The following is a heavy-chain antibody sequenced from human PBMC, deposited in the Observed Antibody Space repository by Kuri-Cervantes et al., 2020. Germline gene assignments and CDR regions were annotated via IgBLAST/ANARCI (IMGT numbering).Heavy chain of an antibody. J-gene: IGHJ4*02. CDR1: GFTFSSYG. D-gene: IGHD3-22*01. V-gene: IGHV3-30*18. Sequence: GGSLRLSCAAFGFTFSSYGMHWVRQAPGKGLEWVAVISYDGSNKYYTDSVKGRFTVSRDNSNNALYLQMNSLRPEDTAVYHCAKRDLSDSGYLDYWGQGILVTVSS. CDR2: ISYDGSNK. CDR3: AKRDLSDSGYLDY.